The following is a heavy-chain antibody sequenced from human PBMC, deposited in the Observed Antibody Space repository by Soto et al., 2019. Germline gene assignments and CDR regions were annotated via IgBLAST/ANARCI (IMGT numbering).Heavy chain of an antibody. J-gene: IGHJ6*02. CDR3: ARDSVASEYSSSSGYYYYYYGMDV. V-gene: IGHV1-69*13. CDR1: GGTFSSYA. CDR2: IIPIFGTA. Sequence: SVKVSCKASGGTFSSYAISWVRQAPGQGXEWMGGIIPIFGTANYAQKFQGRVTITADESTSTAYMELSSLRSEDTAVYYCARDSVASEYSSSSGYYYYYYGMDVWGQGTTVTVSS. D-gene: IGHD6-6*01.